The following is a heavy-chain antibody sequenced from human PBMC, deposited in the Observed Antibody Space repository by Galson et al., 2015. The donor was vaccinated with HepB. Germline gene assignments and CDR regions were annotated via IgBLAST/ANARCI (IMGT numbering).Heavy chain of an antibody. V-gene: IGHV3-48*02. Sequence: SLRLSCAASGFTFSSYSMNWVRQAPGKGLEWVSYISSSSSTIYYADSVKGRFTISRDNAKNSLYLQMNSLRDEDTAVYYCARSGYYYDSSGYLPDYWGQETLVTVSS. J-gene: IGHJ4*02. CDR1: GFTFSSYS. D-gene: IGHD3-22*01. CDR2: ISSSSSTI. CDR3: ARSGYYYDSSGYLPDY.